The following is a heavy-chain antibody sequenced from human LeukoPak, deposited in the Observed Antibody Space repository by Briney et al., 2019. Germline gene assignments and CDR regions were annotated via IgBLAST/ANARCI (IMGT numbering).Heavy chain of an antibody. J-gene: IGHJ4*02. CDR1: GFTFSSYS. CDR3: ARDRVRGVING. Sequence: GGSLRLSCAASGFTFSSYSMNWVRQAPGKGLEWVSSISSSSSYTYYADSVKGRFTISRDNAKNSLYLQMNSLRAEDTAVYYCARDRVRGVINGWGQGTLVTVSS. D-gene: IGHD3-10*01. V-gene: IGHV3-21*01. CDR2: ISSSSSYT.